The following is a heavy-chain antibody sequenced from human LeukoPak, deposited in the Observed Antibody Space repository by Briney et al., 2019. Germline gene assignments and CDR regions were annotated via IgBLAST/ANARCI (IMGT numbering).Heavy chain of an antibody. V-gene: IGHV4-59*01. CDR3: ARGYDFWSGYPTPGAFDI. Sequence: PSETLSLTCTVSGGSISSYYWSWIRQPPGKGLEWIGYIYYSGSTNYNPSFKSRVTISVDTSKNQFSLKLSSVTAADTAVYYCARGYDFWSGYPTPGAFDIWGQGTMVTVSS. CDR1: GGSISSYY. CDR2: IYYSGST. D-gene: IGHD3-3*01. J-gene: IGHJ3*02.